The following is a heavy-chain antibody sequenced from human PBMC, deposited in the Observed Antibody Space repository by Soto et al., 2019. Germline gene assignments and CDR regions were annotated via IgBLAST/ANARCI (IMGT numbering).Heavy chain of an antibody. V-gene: IGHV3-48*01. Sequence: GGSLRLSCAASGFTFSSYSMNWVRQAPGKGLEWVSYISSSSSTIYYADSVKGRFTISRDNAKNSLYLQMNSLRAEDTAVYYCARDLTSSWYVDAFDIWGQGTMVTVS. CDR2: ISSSSSTI. CDR1: GFTFSSYS. J-gene: IGHJ3*02. D-gene: IGHD6-13*01. CDR3: ARDLTSSWYVDAFDI.